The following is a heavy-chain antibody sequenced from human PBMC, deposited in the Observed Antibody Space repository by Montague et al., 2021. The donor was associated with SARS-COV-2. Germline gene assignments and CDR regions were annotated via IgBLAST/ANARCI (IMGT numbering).Heavy chain of an antibody. CDR3: VREKYYFDDSGSK. J-gene: IGHJ4*02. CDR1: GVSISSGSYY. Sequence: SETLSLTCSVSGVSISSGSYYWSWVRQPPGKSLEWIGYVYHTGSTNYNPSPKSRVTLSIDTSKNQFSLNLTSVTAADTAVYYCVREKYYFDDSGSKWGQGTLVTV. CDR2: VYHTGST. V-gene: IGHV4-61*01. D-gene: IGHD3-22*01.